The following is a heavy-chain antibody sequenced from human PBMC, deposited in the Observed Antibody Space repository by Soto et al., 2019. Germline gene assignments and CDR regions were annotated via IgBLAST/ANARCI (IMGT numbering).Heavy chain of an antibody. J-gene: IGHJ4*02. Sequence: SGPGLVKPSETLSLTCTVSGGSITSDTFYWGWIRQPPGKGPEWLGIVYYLGTTSYTPSPPTRVTSSVDTCKNQLSLTVTSVTAADTAVYYGAERTYGSGNDWGQGTLVTVSS. CDR2: VYYLGTT. CDR3: AERTYGSGND. D-gene: IGHD3-10*01. V-gene: IGHV4-39*01. CDR1: GGSITSDTFY.